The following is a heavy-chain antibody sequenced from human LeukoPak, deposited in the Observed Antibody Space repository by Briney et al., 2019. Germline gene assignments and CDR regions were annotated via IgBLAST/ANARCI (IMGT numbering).Heavy chain of an antibody. V-gene: IGHV4-59*01. CDR1: GGSISSYY. Sequence: PSETLSLTCTVSGGSISSYYWSWIRQPPGKGLEWIGYIYTSGSTNYNPSLKSRVTISVDTSKNQFSLKLSSVTAADTAVYYCARDRGGNMGFDPWGQGTLVTVSS. CDR2: IYTSGST. J-gene: IGHJ5*02. CDR3: ARDRGGNMGFDP. D-gene: IGHD2/OR15-2a*01.